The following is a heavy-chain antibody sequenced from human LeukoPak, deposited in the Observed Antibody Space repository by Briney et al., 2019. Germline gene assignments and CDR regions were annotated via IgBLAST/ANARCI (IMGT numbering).Heavy chain of an antibody. J-gene: IGHJ6*03. CDR1: GFTFSNAW. Sequence: PGGSLRLSCAASGFTFSNAWMSWVRQAPGKGLEWVGRIKSKTDGGTTDYAAPVKGRFTISRDDSKNTLYLQMNSLKTEDTAVYYCTTEGYDYYYYMDVWGKGTTVTVSS. CDR2: IKSKTDGGTT. V-gene: IGHV3-15*01. D-gene: IGHD6-13*01. CDR3: TTEGYDYYYYMDV.